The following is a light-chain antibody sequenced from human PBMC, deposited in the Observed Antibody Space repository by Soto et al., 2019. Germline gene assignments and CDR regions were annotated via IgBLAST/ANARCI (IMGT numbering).Light chain of an antibody. CDR3: QQYNNWPIYT. J-gene: IGKJ2*01. V-gene: IGKV1-5*03. CDR1: QTISSW. CDR2: KAS. Sequence: DIQMTQSPSTLSGSVGDRVTITCRASQTISSWLAWYQQKPGKAPKLLIYKASTLKSGVPSRFSGSGSGTEFTLTISSLQPDDFATYYCQQYNNWPIYTFGQGTQLEIK.